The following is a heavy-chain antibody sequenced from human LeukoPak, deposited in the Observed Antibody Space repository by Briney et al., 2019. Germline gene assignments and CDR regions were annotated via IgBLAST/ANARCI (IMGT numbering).Heavy chain of an antibody. V-gene: IGHV4-39*01. D-gene: IGHD3-10*01. CDR2: MYYSGST. CDR3: ARHYGP. Sequence: SETLSLTCTVSGGSISSSTYCWSWVRQPPGKGLEWIGCMYYSGSTYYSSSLKGRVTISLDTPRNQFSLRLNSVTASDTAVYYCARHYGPWGQGTLVTVSS. CDR1: GGSISSSTYC. J-gene: IGHJ4*02.